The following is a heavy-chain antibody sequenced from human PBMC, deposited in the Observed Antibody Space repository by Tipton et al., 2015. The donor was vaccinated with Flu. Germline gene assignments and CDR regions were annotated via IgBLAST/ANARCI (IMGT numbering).Heavy chain of an antibody. J-gene: IGHJ5*02. CDR3: ARRDYSNYVSEPKNWFDP. D-gene: IGHD4-11*01. CDR2: TFHSGNT. CDR1: GDSIRSSNYY. Sequence: LRLSCGVSGDSIRSSNYYWGWIRQSPGKGLEWIGNTFHSGNTYLNPSLKSRVTISIDTSKNQFSLKLSSVTAADTAVYYCARRDYSNYVSEPKNWFDPWGQGALVTVSS. V-gene: IGHV4-39*07.